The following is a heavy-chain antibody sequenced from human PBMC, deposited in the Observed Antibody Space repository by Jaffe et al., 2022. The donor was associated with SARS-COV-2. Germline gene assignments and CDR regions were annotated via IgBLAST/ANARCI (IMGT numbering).Heavy chain of an antibody. D-gene: IGHD6-19*01. CDR3: AKDGETSGWYPYYYYGMDV. Sequence: EVQLLESGGGLVQPGGSLRLSCAASGFTFSSYAMSWVRQAPGKGLEWVSAISGSGGSTYYADSVKGRFTISRDNSKNTLYLQMNSLRAEDTAVYYCAKDGETSGWYPYYYYGMDVWGQGTTVTVSS. J-gene: IGHJ6*02. CDR1: GFTFSSYA. CDR2: ISGSGGST. V-gene: IGHV3-23*01.